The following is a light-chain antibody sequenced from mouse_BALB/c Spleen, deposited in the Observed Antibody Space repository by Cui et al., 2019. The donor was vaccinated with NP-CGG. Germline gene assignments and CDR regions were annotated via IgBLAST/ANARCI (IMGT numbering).Light chain of an antibody. CDR1: SSVSY. V-gene: IGKV4-61*01. J-gene: IGKJ2*01. CDR2: GTS. CDR3: QQYHSYPYT. Sequence: QIVLTQSPAILSAFSGEKVTMTCSASSSVSYMYRYQQKPGSSPKPWIYGTSNLASGVPARFSGSGSGTSYSLTISSMEAEDAAIYYCQQYHSYPYTFGGGTKLEIK.